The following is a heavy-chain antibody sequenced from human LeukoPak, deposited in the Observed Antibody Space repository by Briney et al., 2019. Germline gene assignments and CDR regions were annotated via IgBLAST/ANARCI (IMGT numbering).Heavy chain of an antibody. D-gene: IGHD6-13*01. V-gene: IGHV1-46*01. CDR2: INPSGGST. CDR1: GYTFASYY. Sequence: ASVTVSCKASGYTFASYYMHWVRQAPGQGLEWMGIINPSGGSTSYAQKFQGRVTMTRDMSTSTVYMELSSLRSEDTAVYYCGRARITAAGIDSWGQGTLVTVSS. J-gene: IGHJ5*01. CDR3: GRARITAAGIDS.